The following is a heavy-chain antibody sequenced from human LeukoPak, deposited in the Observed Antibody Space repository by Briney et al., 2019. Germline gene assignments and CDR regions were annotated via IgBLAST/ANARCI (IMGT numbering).Heavy chain of an antibody. Sequence: GASVKVSCKASGYTFTSYGISWVRQAPGQGLEWMGWISAYNGNTNYAQKLQGRVTMTTDTSTSTAYMELRSLRSDDTAVYYCARDLGGLYYYDSSGYSYFDYWGQGTPVTVSS. J-gene: IGHJ4*02. D-gene: IGHD3-22*01. CDR1: GYTFTSYG. CDR2: ISAYNGNT. CDR3: ARDLGGLYYYDSSGYSYFDY. V-gene: IGHV1-18*01.